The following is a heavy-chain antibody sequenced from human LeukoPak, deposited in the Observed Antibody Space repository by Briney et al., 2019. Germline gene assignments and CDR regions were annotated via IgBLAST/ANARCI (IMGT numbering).Heavy chain of an antibody. J-gene: IGHJ6*03. V-gene: IGHV4-59*12. D-gene: IGHD6-6*01. CDR1: GGSISSYY. Sequence: SETLSLTCTVSGGSISSYYWSWIRQPPGKGLEWIGYIYYSGSTNYNPSLKSRVTISVDTSKNQFSLKLSSVTAADTAVYYCARVNSSSWRKYYYYYMDVWGKGTTVTVSS. CDR2: IYYSGST. CDR3: ARVNSSSWRKYYYYYMDV.